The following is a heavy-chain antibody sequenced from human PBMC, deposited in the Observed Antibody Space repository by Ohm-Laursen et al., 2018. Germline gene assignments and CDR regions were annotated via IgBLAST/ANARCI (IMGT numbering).Heavy chain of an antibody. V-gene: IGHV2-5*02. Sequence: PTQTLTLTRTFSGFSLSTSGVGVGWIRQPPGKALEWLALFYWDDDKRFSPSLKSRLTITKDTSKNQVVLTMTNMDPVDTATYYCAHLAAPRGPIDYWGQGTLVTVSS. CDR3: AHLAAPRGPIDY. CDR1: GFSLSTSGVG. J-gene: IGHJ4*02. D-gene: IGHD6-6*01. CDR2: FYWDDDK.